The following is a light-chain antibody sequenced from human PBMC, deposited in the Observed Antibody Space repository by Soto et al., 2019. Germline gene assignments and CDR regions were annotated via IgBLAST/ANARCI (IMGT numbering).Light chain of an antibody. CDR2: KAS. CDR1: QTISSW. J-gene: IGKJ1*01. Sequence: DSQRTPSPSTLSGSVGDRVTITCRASQTISSWLAWYQQKPGKAPKLLIYKASTLKSGVPSRFSGSGSGTEFTLTISSLQPDDFATYYCQHYNSYSEAFGQGTKVDIK. V-gene: IGKV1-5*03. CDR3: QHYNSYSEA.